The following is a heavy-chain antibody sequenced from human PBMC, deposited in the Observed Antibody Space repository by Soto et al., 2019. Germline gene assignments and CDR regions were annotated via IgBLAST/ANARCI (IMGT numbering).Heavy chain of an antibody. CDR1: GYTFTSYF. CDR2: INPSGGST. CDR3: ARVYCSGGGCYGIDY. D-gene: IGHD2-15*01. Sequence: QVQLVQSGAEVKKPGASVKVSCKASGYTFTSYFMHWVRQAPGQGLEWMGIINPSGGSTSYAQKFQGRGTMXXDXSXXTVYMELSSRRAEDTAVYYCARVYCSGGGCYGIDYWGQGTLVTGSS. V-gene: IGHV1-46*01. J-gene: IGHJ4*02.